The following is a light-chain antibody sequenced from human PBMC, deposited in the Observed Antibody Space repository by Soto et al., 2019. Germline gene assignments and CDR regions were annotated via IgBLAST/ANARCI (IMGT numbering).Light chain of an antibody. J-gene: IGLJ1*01. V-gene: IGLV2-8*01. CDR2: DVT. CDR1: SSAIGGYNS. Sequence: QSALTRSPSASGFAGQSVTISCTGTSSAIGGYNSVSWYQQHPGKAPKVMIYDVTKRPSGVPDRSSGSKSGNTASLTVSALQAEEEADYYCGAQSERKYLAFGTRTKVIVL. CDR3: GAQSERKYLA.